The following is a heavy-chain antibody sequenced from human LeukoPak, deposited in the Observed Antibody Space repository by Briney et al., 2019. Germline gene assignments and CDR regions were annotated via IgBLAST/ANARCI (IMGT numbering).Heavy chain of an antibody. D-gene: IGHD4-17*01. CDR1: GFTFSSYA. Sequence: GGSLRLSCAASGFTFSSYAMHWVRQAPGKGLEWVAVISYDGSNKYYADSVKGRFTISRDNSKNTLYLQMNSLRAEDTAVYYCARDGDYDLSAFDIWGQGTMVTVSS. CDR2: ISYDGSNK. CDR3: ARDGDYDLSAFDI. J-gene: IGHJ3*02. V-gene: IGHV3-30*04.